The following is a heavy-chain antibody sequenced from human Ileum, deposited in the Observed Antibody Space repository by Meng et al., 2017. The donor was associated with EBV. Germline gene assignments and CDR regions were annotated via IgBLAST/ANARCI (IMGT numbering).Heavy chain of an antibody. CDR2: IYYSGNT. J-gene: IGHJ4*02. V-gene: IGHV4-61*01. Sequence: QVQLQESGPGLVKPGETLSLTSTVPGGSVSSGSYYWTWIRQPPGKTLEWLGFIYYSGNTNYNPSLKGRVTLSIDMSKNQFSLNLTSVTAADTAVYYCARWPRSITATGGIEHWGQGTLVTVAS. CDR1: GGSVSSGSYY. CDR3: ARWPRSITATGGIEH. D-gene: IGHD3-10*01.